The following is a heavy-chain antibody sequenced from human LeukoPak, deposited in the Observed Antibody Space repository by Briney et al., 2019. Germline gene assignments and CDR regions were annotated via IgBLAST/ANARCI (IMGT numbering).Heavy chain of an antibody. Sequence: PGGSLRLSCAAYGFTFSSYAMSWVRQAPGKGLEWVSGITGSGGSTYYADSVKGRFTISRDNSKNTLYLQMNSLRAEDTAVYYCANRHYDSSGHKGYFDYWGQGTLVTVSS. J-gene: IGHJ4*02. CDR2: ITGSGGST. D-gene: IGHD3-22*01. CDR3: ANRHYDSSGHKGYFDY. CDR1: GFTFSSYA. V-gene: IGHV3-23*01.